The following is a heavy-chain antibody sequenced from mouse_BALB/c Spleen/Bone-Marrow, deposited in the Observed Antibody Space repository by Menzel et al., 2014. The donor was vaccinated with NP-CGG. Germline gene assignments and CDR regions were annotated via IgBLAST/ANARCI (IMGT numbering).Heavy chain of an antibody. D-gene: IGHD2-2*01. Sequence: EVQLQQSGAELVKPGASVKLSCTASGFNIKDTYIHWVKQRPEQGLAWIGRIDPANDNTKYDPKFQGKATITADTSSSTAYLQLSSLTSEDTAVYYCASYVYGYYFAYWGQGSTLTLSS. V-gene: IGHV14-3*02. CDR2: IDPANDNT. J-gene: IGHJ2*01. CDR1: GFNIKDTY. CDR3: ASYVYGYYFAY.